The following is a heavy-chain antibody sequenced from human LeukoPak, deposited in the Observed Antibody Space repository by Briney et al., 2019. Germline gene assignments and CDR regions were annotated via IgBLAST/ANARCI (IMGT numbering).Heavy chain of an antibody. V-gene: IGHV4-4*02. CDR1: GGSISSSNW. D-gene: IGHD5/OR15-5a*01. J-gene: IGHJ4*02. CDR2: IYHSGST. CDR3: ARGKDGSSLPFDS. Sequence: TSETLSLTCAVSGGSISSSNWWSWVRQPPGKGLEWIGEIYHSGSTNYNPSLKSRVTITVDTSKNQFSLKLSSVTVADTAVYYCARGKDGSSLPFDSWGQGTLVTVSS.